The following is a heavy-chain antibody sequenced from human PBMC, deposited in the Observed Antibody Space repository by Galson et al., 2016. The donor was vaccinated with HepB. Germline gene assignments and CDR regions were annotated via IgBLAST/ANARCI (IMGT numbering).Heavy chain of an antibody. Sequence: SLRLSCAASGLTFGDYAMSWVRQAPGKGLEWVSGINWNGGTTSYAESVKGRFTISRDNSKNTVYLQMNSLRAEDTAKYYCANPGTYLLYWGQGTLVTVSS. J-gene: IGHJ4*02. D-gene: IGHD2-21*01. V-gene: IGHV3-20*04. CDR1: GLTFGDYA. CDR3: ANPGTYLLY. CDR2: INWNGGTT.